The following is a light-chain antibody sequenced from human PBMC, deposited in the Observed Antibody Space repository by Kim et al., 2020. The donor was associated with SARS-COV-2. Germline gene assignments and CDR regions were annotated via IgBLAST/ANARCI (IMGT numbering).Light chain of an antibody. J-gene: IGKJ1*01. CDR2: GAS. Sequence: SPGESATLSCRARQSVSSSYLAWYQQKPGKAPRLLIYGASSRPTGIPSRFSGSGSGTDFTLTITRLEPEDFAVYYCQQYSSSPATFGQGTKVDIK. V-gene: IGKV3-20*01. CDR3: QQYSSSPAT. CDR1: QSVSSSY.